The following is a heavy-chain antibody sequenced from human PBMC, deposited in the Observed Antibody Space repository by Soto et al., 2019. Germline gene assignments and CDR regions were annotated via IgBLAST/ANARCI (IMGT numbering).Heavy chain of an antibody. CDR1: GFTFSSYA. CDR2: ISGSGGST. J-gene: IGHJ6*02. D-gene: IGHD4-4*01. Sequence: GGSLRLSCAASGFTFSSYAMSWVRQAPGKGLEWVSAISGSGGSTYYADSVKGRFTISRDNSKNTLYLQMNSLRAEDTAVYYCAKHDYISIVYYYGMDVWGQGTTVTVSS. V-gene: IGHV3-23*01. CDR3: AKHDYISIVYYYGMDV.